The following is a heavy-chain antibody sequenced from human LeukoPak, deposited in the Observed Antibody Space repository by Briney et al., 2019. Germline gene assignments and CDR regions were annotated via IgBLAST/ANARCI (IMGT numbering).Heavy chain of an antibody. V-gene: IGHV3-7*01. CDR2: IKQDGSEE. Sequence: PGGSLRLSCAASGFTFTNYWMTWVRQAPGKGPEWVANIKQDGSEEYYVDSVKGRFTISRDNAKNSLSLQMNSLRPEDTAVYYCARWAGVTDYWGQGTLVTVSS. CDR3: ARWAGVTDY. CDR1: GFTFTNYW. D-gene: IGHD5-18*01. J-gene: IGHJ4*02.